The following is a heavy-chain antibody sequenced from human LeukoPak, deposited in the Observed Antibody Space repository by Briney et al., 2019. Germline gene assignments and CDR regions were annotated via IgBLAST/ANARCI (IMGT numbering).Heavy chain of an antibody. CDR2: IIPIFGTA. D-gene: IGHD2-2*01. CDR1: GGTLSSYA. J-gene: IGHJ4*02. V-gene: IGHV1-69*13. CDR3: ARGYCSSTSCYASNDY. Sequence: ASVKVSCKASGGTLSSYAISWVRQAPGQGLEWMGGIIPIFGTANYAQKFQGRVTITADESTSTAYMELSSLRSEDTAVYYCARGYCSSTSCYASNDYWGQGTLVTVSS.